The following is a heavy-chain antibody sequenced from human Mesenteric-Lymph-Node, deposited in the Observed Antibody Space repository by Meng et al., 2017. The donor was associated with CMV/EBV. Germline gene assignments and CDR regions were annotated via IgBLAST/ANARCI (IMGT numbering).Heavy chain of an antibody. D-gene: IGHD6-19*01. J-gene: IGHJ4*02. Sequence: CKTSGYTFVNYNINWVRQATGQGLEWMGRVNPKSGDTAYAESFQGRITVTKDTSTNTVYMDLNSLTTDDTAVYYCARHSSGWSNLDYWGQGALVTVSS. CDR2: VNPKSGDT. V-gene: IGHV1-8*03. CDR3: ARHSSGWSNLDY. CDR1: GYTFVNYN.